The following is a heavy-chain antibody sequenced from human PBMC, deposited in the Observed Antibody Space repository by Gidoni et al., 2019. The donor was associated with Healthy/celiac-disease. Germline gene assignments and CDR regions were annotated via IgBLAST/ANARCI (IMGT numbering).Heavy chain of an antibody. Sequence: EVQLLESGGGLVQPGGSLRLSCSASGLTFSSYAMSWVRQAPGKGLEWVSAISGSGGSTYYADSVKGRCTISRDNSKNTLYLQMNSLRAEDTAVYYCAKDRSDYGDYGGQGTLVTVSS. V-gene: IGHV3-23*01. CDR3: AKDRSDYGDY. CDR2: ISGSGGST. CDR1: GLTFSSYA. J-gene: IGHJ4*02.